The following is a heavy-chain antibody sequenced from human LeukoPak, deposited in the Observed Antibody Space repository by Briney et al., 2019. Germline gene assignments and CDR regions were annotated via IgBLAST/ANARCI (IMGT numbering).Heavy chain of an antibody. V-gene: IGHV4-59*11. J-gene: IGHJ4*02. D-gene: IGHD5-24*01. Sequence: SETLSLTCTVSGGSISSHHWSWVRQPPGKGLEWIGYIHYSGSTDYNPSLKSRVTISVGTSKTQFSLQLTSVTAADTAVYYCARDTRGMATLDWGQGTLVTVSS. CDR1: GGSISSHH. CDR2: IHYSGST. CDR3: ARDTRGMATLD.